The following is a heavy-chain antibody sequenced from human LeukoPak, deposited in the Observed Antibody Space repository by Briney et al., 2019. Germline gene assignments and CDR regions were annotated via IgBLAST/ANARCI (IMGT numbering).Heavy chain of an antibody. V-gene: IGHV4-34*01. CDR1: GGSFSGYY. D-gene: IGHD3-16*02. CDR2: INHSGST. J-gene: IGHJ5*02. CDR3: ARDGYDYVWGSYRPRDWFDP. Sequence: SETLSLTCAVYGGSFSGYYWSWIRQPPGKGLEWIGEINHSGSTNYNPSLKSRVTISVDTSKNQFSLKLSSVTAADTAVYYCARDGYDYVWGSYRPRDWFDPWGQGTLVTVSS.